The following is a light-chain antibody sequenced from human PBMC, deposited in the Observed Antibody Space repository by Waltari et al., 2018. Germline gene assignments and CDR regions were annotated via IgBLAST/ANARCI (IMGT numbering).Light chain of an antibody. V-gene: IGLV2-14*01. CDR1: DSDVGAYDF. CDR2: EVS. J-gene: IGLJ1*01. CDR3: SSYTTSSAPGV. Sequence: QSALTQPASVSGSPGQSITISCSGTDSDVGAYDFVSWYQQHPGKAPHLIIYEVSNRPSRISSRFSASKSGNTASLTICGLQAEDEADYYCSSYTTSSAPGVFGTGTRVTVL.